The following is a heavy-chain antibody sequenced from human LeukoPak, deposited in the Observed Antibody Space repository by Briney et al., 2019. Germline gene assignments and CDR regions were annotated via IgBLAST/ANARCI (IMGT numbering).Heavy chain of an antibody. CDR3: AKDQCTSCTFDY. CDR1: GFTFSNYW. CDR2: IKQDGSGK. D-gene: IGHD2-2*01. J-gene: IGHJ4*02. Sequence: PGGSLRLSCAASGFTFSNYWMSWVRQAPGKGLEWVANIKQDGSGKYYVDSVKGRFTISRDNSKNTLYLQMNSLRAEDTAVYYCAKDQCTSCTFDYWGQGTLVTVSS. V-gene: IGHV3-7*03.